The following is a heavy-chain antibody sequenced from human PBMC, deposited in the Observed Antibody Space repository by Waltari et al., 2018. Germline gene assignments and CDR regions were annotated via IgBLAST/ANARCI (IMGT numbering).Heavy chain of an antibody. D-gene: IGHD4-4*01. CDR1: GYNFDTYW. CDR2: VYRGDSDT. Sequence: EVQLVQSGAEAKKPGESLKLSCQGSGYNFDTYWIGWVRQLPGKGLEWMGIVYRGDSDTTYSSSFQGQVTMSTDKSISTAYLQWSSLKASDTAMYYCARLGTQGYSVWGQGTMVTVSS. J-gene: IGHJ3*01. V-gene: IGHV5-51*01. CDR3: ARLGTQGYSV.